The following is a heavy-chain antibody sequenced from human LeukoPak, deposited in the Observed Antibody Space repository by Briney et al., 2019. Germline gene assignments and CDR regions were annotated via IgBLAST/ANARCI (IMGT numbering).Heavy chain of an antibody. CDR1: GFTFSSYA. Sequence: VQPGRSLRLCCAASGFTFSSYAMHWVRQAPGKGLEWVAVISYDGSNKYYADSVKGRFTISRDNSKNTLYLRMNSLRAEDTAVYYCARDSLYCSGGSCYQDYWGQGTLVTVSS. V-gene: IGHV3-30*04. J-gene: IGHJ4*02. CDR3: ARDSLYCSGGSCYQDY. CDR2: ISYDGSNK. D-gene: IGHD2-15*01.